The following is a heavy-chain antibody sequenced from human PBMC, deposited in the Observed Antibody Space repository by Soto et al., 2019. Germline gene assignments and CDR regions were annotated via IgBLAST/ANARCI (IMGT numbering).Heavy chain of an antibody. J-gene: IGHJ6*02. CDR3: ARADSGYAHGYYYYGMDV. CDR2: IYYSGST. D-gene: IGHD5-12*01. V-gene: IGHV4-59*01. Sequence: SETLSLTCTVSGGSISSYYWSWIRQPPGKGLEWIGYIYYSGSTNYNPSLKSRVTISVDTSKNQFSLKLSSVTAADTAVYYCARADSGYAHGYYYYGMDVWGQGTTVTVSS. CDR1: GGSISSYY.